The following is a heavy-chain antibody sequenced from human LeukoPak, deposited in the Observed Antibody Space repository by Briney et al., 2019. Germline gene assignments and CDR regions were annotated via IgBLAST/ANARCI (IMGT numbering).Heavy chain of an antibody. D-gene: IGHD1-26*01. V-gene: IGHV3-53*01. CDR2: IHSGGST. Sequence: GGSLRLSCAASGFTVSSKYMSWVRQAPGKGLERVSVIHSGGSTHYADSVKGRFSISRDNSKNTLYLQMNSLRADDTAVYYCARVGSTLPFDYWGQGTLVTVSS. CDR3: ARVGSTLPFDY. CDR1: GFTVSSKY. J-gene: IGHJ4*02.